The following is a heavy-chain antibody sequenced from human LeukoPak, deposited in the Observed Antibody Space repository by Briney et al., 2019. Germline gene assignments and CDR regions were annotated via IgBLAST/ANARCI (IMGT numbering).Heavy chain of an antibody. CDR2: IYPGDSDN. CDR1: GYSFTTYW. CDR3: ARRSNYGSGSYYAY. Sequence: GESLEISGKGSGYSFTTYWSGGVRQMPGKGLGGMGIIYPGDSDNRYSPSFQGQVTISADKSISTPYLQWSSLKASDTAMYYCARRSNYGSGSYYAYWGQGTLVTVSS. J-gene: IGHJ4*02. D-gene: IGHD3-10*01. V-gene: IGHV5-51*01.